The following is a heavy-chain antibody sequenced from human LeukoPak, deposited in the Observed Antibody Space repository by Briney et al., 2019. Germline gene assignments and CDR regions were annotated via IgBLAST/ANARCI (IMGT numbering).Heavy chain of an antibody. J-gene: IGHJ4*02. CDR2: ISNDGSSS. CDR1: GFTFSNFW. CDR3: ARMGTAFDY. D-gene: IGHD1-7*01. V-gene: IGHV3-74*01. Sequence: GGSLRLSCAASGFTFSNFWMHWVRQVPGKGLVWVSRISNDGSSSIYADSVKGRFTISRDNAKNTLYLQMNSLRGEDTAVYYCARMGTAFDYWGQGTLVTVSS.